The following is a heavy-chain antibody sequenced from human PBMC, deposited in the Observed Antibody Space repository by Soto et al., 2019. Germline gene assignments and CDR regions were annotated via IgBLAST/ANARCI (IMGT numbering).Heavy chain of an antibody. V-gene: IGHV3-9*01. CDR2: ISWNSGSI. J-gene: IGHJ4*02. CDR3: ATDTNMSSSSWYAFDY. CDR1: GFTFDDYA. Sequence: GGSLRLSCAASGFTFDDYAMHWVRQAPGKGLEWVSGISWNSGSIGYADSVKGRFTISRDNAKNSLYLQMNSLGAEDTALYYCATDTNMSSSSWYAFDYWGQGTLVTVSS. D-gene: IGHD6-13*01.